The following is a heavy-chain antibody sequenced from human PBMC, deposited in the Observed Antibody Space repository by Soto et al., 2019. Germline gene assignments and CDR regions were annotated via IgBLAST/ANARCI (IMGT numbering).Heavy chain of an antibody. Sequence: PGGSLRLSCAASGFTFSSYWMSWVRQAPGKGLEWVANIKQDGSEKYYVDSVKGRFTISRDNAKNSLYLQMNSLRAEDTAVYYWARDVRRVINYYFDYWGQGTLVTVSS. D-gene: IGHD3-10*02. CDR3: ARDVRRVINYYFDY. CDR1: GFTFSSYW. V-gene: IGHV3-7*01. J-gene: IGHJ4*02. CDR2: IKQDGSEK.